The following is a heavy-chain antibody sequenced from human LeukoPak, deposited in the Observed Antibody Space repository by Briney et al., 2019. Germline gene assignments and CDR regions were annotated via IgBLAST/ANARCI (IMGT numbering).Heavy chain of an antibody. CDR2: INDSGST. V-gene: IGHV4-34*01. J-gene: IGHJ4*02. CDR1: GGSFSGYY. Sequence: SETLSLTCAVYGGSFSGYYWSWVRQPPGKGLEWIGEINDSGSTNYNPSLKSRVTISVDTSRNQFSLKLSSVTAADTAVYYCANYDYWGQGTLVTVSS. CDR3: ANYDY.